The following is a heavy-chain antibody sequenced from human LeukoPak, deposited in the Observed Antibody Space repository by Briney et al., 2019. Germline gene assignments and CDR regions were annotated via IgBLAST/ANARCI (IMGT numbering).Heavy chain of an antibody. J-gene: IGHJ4*02. V-gene: IGHV3-23*01. D-gene: IGHD4-11*01. CDR1: GFTFSSHA. CDR3: AKDWPVSGDHYSPFDY. CDR2: ISRSGTNT. Sequence: PGGSLRLSCAASGFTFSSHAMSWVRQAPGMGLEWVAAISRSGTNTYYVDSVKGRFTISRDSSKNTLHLQMDSLRAEDTAMYYCAKDWPVSGDHYSPFDYWGQGTLVTVSS.